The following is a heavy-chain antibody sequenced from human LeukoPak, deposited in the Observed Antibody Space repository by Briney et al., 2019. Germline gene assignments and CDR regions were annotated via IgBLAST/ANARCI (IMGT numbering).Heavy chain of an antibody. J-gene: IGHJ3*02. CDR2: IIPIFGTA. CDR3: ASAHYGSGDLAFDI. Sequence: GASVKVSCKASGGTFSSYAISWVRQAPGQGLEWMGGIIPIFGTANYAQKFQGRVTITADKSTSTAYMELSSLRSEDTAVYYCASAHYGSGDLAFDIWGQGTMVTVSS. D-gene: IGHD3-10*01. CDR1: GGTFSSYA. V-gene: IGHV1-69*06.